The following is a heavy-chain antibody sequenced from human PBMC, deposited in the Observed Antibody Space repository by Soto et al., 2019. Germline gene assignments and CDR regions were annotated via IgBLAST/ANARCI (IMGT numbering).Heavy chain of an antibody. CDR2: ISGSGGST. J-gene: IGHJ6*03. CDR1: GFTFSSYA. D-gene: IGHD6-6*01. CDR3: RAGPYPSIAARPNYYYYYMDV. Sequence: GGSLRLSCAASGFTFSSYAMSWVRQAPGKGLEWVSAISGSGGSTYYADSVKGRFTISRDNSKNTLYLQMNSLRAEDTAVYYCRAGPYPSIAARPNYYYYYMDVWGKGTTVTVSS. V-gene: IGHV3-23*01.